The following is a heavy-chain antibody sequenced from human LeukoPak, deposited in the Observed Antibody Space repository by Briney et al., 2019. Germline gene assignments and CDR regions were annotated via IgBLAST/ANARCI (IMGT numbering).Heavy chain of an antibody. CDR2: INPSGGST. V-gene: IGHV1-46*01. J-gene: IGHJ4*02. CDR3: AKAHYGDYGGETIDY. CDR1: GYTFTRYY. D-gene: IGHD4-17*01. Sequence: AAVTVSCKASGYTFTRYYMHWVRQARGQGGEWMGIINPSGGSTSYAQKFQGRVTMTRDTSTSTVYMELSSLRSEDTAVYYCAKAHYGDYGGETIDYWGQGTLVTVSS.